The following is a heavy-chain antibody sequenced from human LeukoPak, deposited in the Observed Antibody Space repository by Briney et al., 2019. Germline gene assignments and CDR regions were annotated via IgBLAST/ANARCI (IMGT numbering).Heavy chain of an antibody. D-gene: IGHD2-21*02. Sequence: SETLSLKGSVSGYTIRSGDYWGWIRQSPGKGLEWIGSIYHSGSTHYNPSLKSRVTISDDTSKNQFSLMLSSVTAADTAVYYCARNRSLTATPGFDHWGQGTLVTVSS. CDR1: GYTIRSGDY. CDR3: ARNRSLTATPGFDH. V-gene: IGHV4-38-2*01. J-gene: IGHJ5*02. CDR2: IYHSGST.